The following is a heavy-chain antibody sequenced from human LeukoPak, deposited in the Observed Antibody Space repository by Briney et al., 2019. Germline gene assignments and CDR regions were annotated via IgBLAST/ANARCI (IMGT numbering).Heavy chain of an antibody. CDR2: INAGNGNT. J-gene: IGHJ5*02. Sequence: KPGASVKVSCKASGYTFTSYAMHWVRQAPGQRLEWMGWINAGNGNTKYSQKFQGRVTITRDTSASTAYMELSSLRSEDTAVYYCARDLGSGWYELNWFDPWGQGTLVTVSS. D-gene: IGHD6-19*01. CDR1: GYTFTSYA. CDR3: ARDLGSGWYELNWFDP. V-gene: IGHV1-3*01.